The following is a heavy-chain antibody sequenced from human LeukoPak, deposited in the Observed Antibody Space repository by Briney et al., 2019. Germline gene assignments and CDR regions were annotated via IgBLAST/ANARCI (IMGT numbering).Heavy chain of an antibody. CDR2: IYYSGST. CDR1: GGSISSYY. Sequence: SETLSLTCTVSGGSISSYYWSWIRQPPGKGLEWIGYIYYSGSTNYNPSPKSRVTISVDTSKNQFSLKLSSVTAADTAVYYCASVLSSSGWYDGWFDPWGQGTLVTVSS. CDR3: ASVLSSSGWYDGWFDP. V-gene: IGHV4-59*01. J-gene: IGHJ5*02. D-gene: IGHD6-19*01.